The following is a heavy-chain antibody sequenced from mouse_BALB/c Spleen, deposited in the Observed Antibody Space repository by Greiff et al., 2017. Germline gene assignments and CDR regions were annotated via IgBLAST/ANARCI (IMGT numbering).Heavy chain of an antibody. Sequence: DVMLVESGGGLVQPGGSRKLSCAASGFTFSSFGMHWVRQAPEKGLEWVAYISSGSSTIYYADTVKGRFTISRDNPKNTLFLQMTSLRSEDTAMYYCERKKELGLLDYWGQGTTLTVSA. CDR1: GFTFSSFG. CDR2: ISSGSSTI. V-gene: IGHV5-17*02. J-gene: IGHJ2*01. CDR3: ERKKELGLLDY. D-gene: IGHD4-1*01.